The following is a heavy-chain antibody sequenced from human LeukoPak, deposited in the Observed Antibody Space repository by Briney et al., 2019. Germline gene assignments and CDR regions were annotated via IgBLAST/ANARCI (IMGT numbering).Heavy chain of an antibody. Sequence: GGSLRLSCAAPGFTFSSYGMHWVRQAPGKGLEWVAFIRYDGSNKYYADSVKGRFTISRDNSKNTLYLQMNSLRAEDTAVYYCAKGGGYEAQYYYYYLDVWGKGTTVTISS. CDR1: GFTFSSYG. D-gene: IGHD5-12*01. CDR3: AKGGGYEAQYYYYYLDV. J-gene: IGHJ6*03. V-gene: IGHV3-30*02. CDR2: IRYDGSNK.